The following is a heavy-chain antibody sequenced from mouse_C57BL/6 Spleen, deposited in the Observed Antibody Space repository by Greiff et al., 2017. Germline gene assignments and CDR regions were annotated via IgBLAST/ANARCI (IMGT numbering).Heavy chain of an antibody. V-gene: IGHV14-4*01. CDR1: GFNIKDDY. Sequence: EVQLVESGAELVRPGASVKLSCTASGFNIKDDYMHWVKQRPEQGLEWIGWIDPENGDTEYASKFQGKATITADTSSNTAYLQLSSLTSEDTAVYYCTTDGNPPWFAYWGQGTLVTVSA. CDR2: IDPENGDT. J-gene: IGHJ3*01. CDR3: TTDGNPPWFAY. D-gene: IGHD2-1*01.